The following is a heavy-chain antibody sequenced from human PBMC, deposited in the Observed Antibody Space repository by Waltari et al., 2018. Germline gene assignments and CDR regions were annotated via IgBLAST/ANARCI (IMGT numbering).Heavy chain of an antibody. CDR1: GFTFCTYV. CDR3: ARGSGVDY. J-gene: IGHJ4*02. Sequence: EVQLLESGGGLVQPGGSLRLSCAASGFTFCTYVLNWVRQAPGKGLEWGSSISEGGGIINYADSVKGRLTISRDNSKNTVYLQMKSLRAEDTAVYYCARGSGVDYWGQGTLVTISS. V-gene: IGHV3-23*01. D-gene: IGHD7-27*01. CDR2: ISEGGGII.